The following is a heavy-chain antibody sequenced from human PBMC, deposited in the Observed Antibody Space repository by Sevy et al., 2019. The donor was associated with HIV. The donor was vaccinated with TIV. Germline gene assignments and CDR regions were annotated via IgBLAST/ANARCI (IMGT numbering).Heavy chain of an antibody. V-gene: IGHV3-7*01. CDR1: GFTFTNFW. J-gene: IGHJ4*02. Sequence: GGSLRLSCAASGFTFTNFWMSWVRQARGKGLEWVANVNNDGSGQKYADSVKGRFFISGDNAKNSLYLQMNSLRTEDTAVYYCARNSGNWGQGTLVTVSS. CDR2: VNNDGSGQ. D-gene: IGHD6-19*01. CDR3: ARNSGN.